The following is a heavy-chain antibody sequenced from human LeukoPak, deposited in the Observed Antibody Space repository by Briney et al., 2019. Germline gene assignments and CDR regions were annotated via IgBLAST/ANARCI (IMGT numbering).Heavy chain of an antibody. CDR2: ITGSSSTV. V-gene: IGHV3-48*01. D-gene: IGHD1-1*01. Sequence: PGGSLRLSCAASRFTFSNYNMHWVRQAPGKGLEWISYITGSSSTVYYADSVKGRFTISRDNAKSSLYLQMSSLRAEDTAVYYCAKVGNNWDFDYWGQGTLVTVSS. CDR1: RFTFSNYN. CDR3: AKVGNNWDFDY. J-gene: IGHJ4*02.